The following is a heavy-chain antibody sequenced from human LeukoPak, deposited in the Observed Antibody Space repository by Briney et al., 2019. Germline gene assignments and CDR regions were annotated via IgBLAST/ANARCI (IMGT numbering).Heavy chain of an antibody. CDR1: GFTFNSYA. J-gene: IGHJ5*01. D-gene: IGHD6-13*01. V-gene: IGHV3-23*01. CDR2: IGGSGANT. CDR3: AKGKYSSSWYDC. Sequence: PGGSLRPSCAASGFTFNSYAISWVRQAPGKGLEWVSAIGGSGANTYYADSVKSRFTISRDNAKNTLFLQMNSLTAEDTAVYFCAKGKYSSSWYDCWGQGTLVTVSS.